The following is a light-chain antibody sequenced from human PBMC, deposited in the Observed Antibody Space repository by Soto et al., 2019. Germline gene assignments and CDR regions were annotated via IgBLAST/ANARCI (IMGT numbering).Light chain of an antibody. CDR1: SSDVGGYNY. J-gene: IGLJ2*01. CDR3: SSYISSSNVV. Sequence: QSALTQPASVSGSPGQSITISCTGTSSDVGGYNYVSWYQQHPGKAPKLMIYDVSNRPSGVSNRFSGSKSGNTASLTISGLHAEDEADYYCSSYISSSNVVFGGGTKVTVL. CDR2: DVS. V-gene: IGLV2-14*01.